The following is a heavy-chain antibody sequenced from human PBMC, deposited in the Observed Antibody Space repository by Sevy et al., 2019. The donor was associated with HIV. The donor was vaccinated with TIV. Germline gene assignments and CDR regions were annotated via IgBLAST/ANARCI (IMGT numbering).Heavy chain of an antibody. V-gene: IGHV3-7*01. CDR1: GFTFDDYW. CDR3: ARRYFDL. Sequence: GGFLRLSCAASGFTFDDYWMQWVRQAPGQGLEWVANIRQDGNELYYADSVKGRFTISRDNAKESLFLQMTNLRVEDTAIYYCARRYFDLWGQRTLVTVSS. CDR2: IRQDGNEL. J-gene: IGHJ4*02.